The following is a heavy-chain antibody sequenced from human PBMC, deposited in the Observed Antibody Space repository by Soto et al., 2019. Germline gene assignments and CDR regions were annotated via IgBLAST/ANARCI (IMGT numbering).Heavy chain of an antibody. J-gene: IGHJ3*02. CDR2: IYYSGST. CDR1: GGSISSYY. V-gene: IGHV4-59*01. CDR3: GRGGYSGYEYAFDI. Sequence: PSETLSLTCTVSGGSISSYYWSWIRQPPGKGLEWIGYIYYSGSTNYNPSLKSRVTISVDTSKNQFSLKLSSVTAADTAVYYCGRGGYSGYEYAFDIWGQGTMVTVSS. D-gene: IGHD5-12*01.